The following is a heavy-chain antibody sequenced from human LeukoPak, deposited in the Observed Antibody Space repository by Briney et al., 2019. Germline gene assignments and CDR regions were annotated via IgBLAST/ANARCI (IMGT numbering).Heavy chain of an antibody. D-gene: IGHD6-19*01. Sequence: GRSLRLSCAASGFTFSSYSMNWVRQAPGKGLEWVSSISSSSSYIYYADSVKGRFTISRDNAKNSLYLQMNSLRAEDTAVYYCARREAVAALDYWGQGTLVTVSS. V-gene: IGHV3-21*01. CDR1: GFTFSSYS. J-gene: IGHJ4*02. CDR3: ARREAVAALDY. CDR2: ISSSSSYI.